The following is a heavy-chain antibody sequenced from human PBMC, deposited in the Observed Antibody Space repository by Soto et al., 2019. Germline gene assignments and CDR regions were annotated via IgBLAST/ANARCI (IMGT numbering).Heavy chain of an antibody. CDR1: GGTFSSYT. CDR2: IIPILGIA. V-gene: IGHV1-69*02. CDR3: AGAAFAAAAGTVFDY. J-gene: IGHJ4*02. D-gene: IGHD6-13*01. Sequence: QVQLVQSGAEVKKPGSSVKVSCKASGGTFSSYTISWVRQAPGQGLEWMGRIIPILGIANYAQKFQGRVTITADKSTSRARMGLSSRRSENTAVYNCAGAAFAAAAGTVFDYWGQGNLVTVCS.